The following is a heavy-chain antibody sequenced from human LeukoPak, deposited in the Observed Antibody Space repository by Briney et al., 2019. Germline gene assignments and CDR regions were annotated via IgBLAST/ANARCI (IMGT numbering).Heavy chain of an antibody. CDR2: ISNSGTT. J-gene: IGHJ4*02. CDR3: ARETTVGKILDY. CDR1: VGSIGTHY. V-gene: IGHV4-59*11. D-gene: IGHD4-11*01. Sequence: SETLSLTCTVSVGSIGTHYCSWIRQPPGKGLEWIGYISNSGTTNYNPSLKSRLDMSVDTSKNQFSLKLSSVTAADTAVYYCARETTVGKILDYWGQGTLVTVSS.